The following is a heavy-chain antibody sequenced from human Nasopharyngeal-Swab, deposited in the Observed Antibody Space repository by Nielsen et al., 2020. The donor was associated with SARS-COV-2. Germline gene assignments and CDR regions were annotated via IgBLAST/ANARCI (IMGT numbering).Heavy chain of an antibody. D-gene: IGHD6-19*01. J-gene: IGHJ6*02. CDR1: GGTFSSYA. V-gene: IGHV1-69*05. Sequence: SVKVSCKASGGTFSSYAISWVRQAPGQGLEWMGGIIPIFGTANYAQKFQGRVTMTRDTSTSTVYMELSSLRSEDTAVYYCARDPEAVAPFYGMDVWGQGTTVTVSS. CDR3: ARDPEAVAPFYGMDV. CDR2: IIPIFGTA.